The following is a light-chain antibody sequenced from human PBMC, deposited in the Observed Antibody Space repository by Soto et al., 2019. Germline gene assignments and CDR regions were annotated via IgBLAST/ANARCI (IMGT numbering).Light chain of an antibody. V-gene: IGKV3-20*01. CDR2: GAS. Sequence: EIVLTQSPGTLSLSPGEVATLFFRASQSVATSQLAWYQQKPGQAPRLLIGASSRATGVPDRFIASGSGTDFTLTISRLEPEDFAVYYCQQFASSPRTFGRGTKVDIK. CDR3: QQFASSPRT. CDR1: QSVATSQ. J-gene: IGKJ1*01.